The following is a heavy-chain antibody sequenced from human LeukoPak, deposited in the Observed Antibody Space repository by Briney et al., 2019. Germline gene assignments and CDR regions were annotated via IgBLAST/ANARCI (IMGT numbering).Heavy chain of an antibody. D-gene: IGHD3-22*01. J-gene: IGHJ4*02. CDR2: ISWNSGNI. CDR1: GFTFDDYA. V-gene: IGHV3-9*01. Sequence: GGSLRLSGAASGFTFDDYAMHWVRQAPGKGLEWVSGISWNSGNIGYADSVKGRFTISRDNAKNSLYLQMNSLRAEDTALYYCAKDRHYDSSGLIDWGQGTLVTVSS. CDR3: AKDRHYDSSGLID.